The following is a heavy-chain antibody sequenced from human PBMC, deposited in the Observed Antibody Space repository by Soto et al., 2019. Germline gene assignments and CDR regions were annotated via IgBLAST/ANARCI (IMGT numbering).Heavy chain of an antibody. Sequence: SETLSLTCTVSGGSISSSSYHWGWIRQPPGKGLEWIGSIYYSGTTYYNPSLKSRITISVDTSKNQFSLKLSSVTAADTAVYYCARSISVAMDFWGQGTLVTVS. CDR1: GGSISSSSYH. CDR3: ARSISVAMDF. J-gene: IGHJ4*02. V-gene: IGHV4-39*01. D-gene: IGHD6-19*01. CDR2: IYYSGTT.